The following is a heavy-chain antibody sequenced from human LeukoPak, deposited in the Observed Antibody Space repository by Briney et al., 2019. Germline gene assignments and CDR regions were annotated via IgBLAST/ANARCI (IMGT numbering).Heavy chain of an antibody. Sequence: SSETLSLTCTVSGGSISSSSYYWGWIRQPPGKGLEWTGSIYYSGSTYYNPSLKSRVTISVDTSKNQFSLKLTSVTAADTAVYSVAERYCANGLCENDYWGQGTLVTVSS. CDR2: IYYSGST. V-gene: IGHV4-39*01. J-gene: IGHJ4*02. CDR3: AERYCANGLCENDY. CDR1: GGSISSSSYY. D-gene: IGHD2-8*01.